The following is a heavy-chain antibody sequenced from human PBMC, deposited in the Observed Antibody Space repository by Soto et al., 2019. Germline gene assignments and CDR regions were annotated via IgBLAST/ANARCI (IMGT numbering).Heavy chain of an antibody. Sequence: DSVKVSCKASGYTFTGYYMHWVRQAPGQGLEWMGWINPNSGGTNYAQKFQGWVTMTRDTSISTAYMELSRLRSDDTAVYYCTQGTAVAGPYFVSLAQGILISVS. J-gene: IGHJ4*02. D-gene: IGHD6-19*01. V-gene: IGHV1-2*04. CDR2: INPNSGGT. CDR1: GYTFTGYY. CDR3: TQGTAVAGPYFVS.